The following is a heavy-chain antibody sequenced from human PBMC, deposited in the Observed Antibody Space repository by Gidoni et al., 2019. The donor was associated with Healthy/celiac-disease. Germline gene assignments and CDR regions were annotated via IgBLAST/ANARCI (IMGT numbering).Heavy chain of an antibody. CDR1: GFTFSSYG. V-gene: IGHV3-30*18. J-gene: IGHJ6*02. CDR2: ISYDGSNK. CDR3: AKDRSSSSWRTPYYYYGMDV. D-gene: IGHD6-13*01. Sequence: QVQLVESGGGVVQPGRSLSLSCAASGFTFSSYGMHWVRQAPGKGLEWVAVISYDGSNKYYADSVKGRFTISRDNSKNTLYLQMNSLRAEDTAVYYCAKDRSSSSWRTPYYYYGMDVWGQGTTVTVSS.